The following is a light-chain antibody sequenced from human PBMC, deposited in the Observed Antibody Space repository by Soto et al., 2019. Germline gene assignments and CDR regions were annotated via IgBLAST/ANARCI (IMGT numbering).Light chain of an antibody. CDR3: HQYGSSPYT. CDR1: QSINNNY. Sequence: IVLTQSPATLSVSPGERATLSCRTSQSINNNYLAWYQQKPGQPPSLVIYGTSNGATGVPDRFSGSGSGTDFSLTISRLEPEDFAVYYCHQYGSSPYTFGQGTILEIK. V-gene: IGKV3-20*01. J-gene: IGKJ2*01. CDR2: GTS.